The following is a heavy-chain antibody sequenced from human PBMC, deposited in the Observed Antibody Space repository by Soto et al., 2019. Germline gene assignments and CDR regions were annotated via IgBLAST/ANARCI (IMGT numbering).Heavy chain of an antibody. CDR3: VRTRYGDNVDY. CDR1: GYTFTSYD. J-gene: IGHJ4*02. CDR2: MNPNSGNT. D-gene: IGHD4-17*01. Sequence: QVQLVQSGAEVKKPGASVKVSCKASGYTFTSYDINWVRQATGQGLEWMGWMNPNSGNTGYAQKFQGRVTMTRNTSISTAHVELIRLRSAYTAVYYCVRTRYGDNVDYWGQGTLVTVSS. V-gene: IGHV1-8*01.